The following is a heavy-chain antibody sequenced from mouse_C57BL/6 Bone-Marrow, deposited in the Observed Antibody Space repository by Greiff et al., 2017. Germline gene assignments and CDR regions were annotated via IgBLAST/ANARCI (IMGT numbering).Heavy chain of an antibody. D-gene: IGHD2-1*01. CDR2: ISSGGSYT. CDR1: GFTFSSYG. V-gene: IGHV5-6*01. J-gene: IGHJ3*01. CDR3: SRPTSWFAY. Sequence: EVKLVESGGDLAKPGGSLKLSCAASGFTFSSYGMSWVRQTPDKRLEWVATISSGGSYTYYPDSVKGRFTISRDNAKNTLYLQMSSLKSEDTAMYYCSRPTSWFAYWGQGALVTVSA.